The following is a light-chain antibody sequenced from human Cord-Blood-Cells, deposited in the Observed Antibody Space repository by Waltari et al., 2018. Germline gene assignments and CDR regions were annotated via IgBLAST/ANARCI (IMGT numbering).Light chain of an antibody. CDR2: DVS. Sequence: QSALTQPRSVSGSPGQXXXXXXXXXSXDVGXSNXXPWYQQHPGKAPKLMIYDVSKRPSGVPDRFSGSKSGNTASLTISGLQAEDEADYYCCSYAGSYTLYVFGTGTKVTVL. V-gene: IGLV2-11*01. J-gene: IGLJ1*01. CDR1: SXDVGXSNX. CDR3: CSYAGSYTLYV.